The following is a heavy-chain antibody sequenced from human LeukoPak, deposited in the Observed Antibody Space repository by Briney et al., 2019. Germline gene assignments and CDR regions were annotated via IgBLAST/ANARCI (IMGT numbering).Heavy chain of an antibody. V-gene: IGHV4-39*01. CDR1: GGSISSSSYY. D-gene: IGHD1-1*01. J-gene: IGHJ4*02. CDR3: ARFREHLRRMRGHVEYYFDY. Sequence: SETLSLTCTVSGGSISSSSYYWGWIRQPPGKGLEWIGSIYYSGSTFYTPSLKSRVTISVDTSKNQFSLELSSVTAADTAVYYCARFREHLRRMRGHVEYYFDYWGQGTLVTVSS. CDR2: IYYSGST.